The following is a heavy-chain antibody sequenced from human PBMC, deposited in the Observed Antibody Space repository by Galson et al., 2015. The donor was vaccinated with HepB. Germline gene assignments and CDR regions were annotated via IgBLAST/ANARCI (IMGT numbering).Heavy chain of an antibody. J-gene: IGHJ6*03. CDR3: ARGHGRGGYSYGPTKFYYYYYMDV. CDR1: GGSFSGYY. D-gene: IGHD5-18*01. Sequence: ETLSLTCAVYGGSFSGYYWSWIRQPPGKGLEWIGEINHSGSTNYNPSLKSRVTISVDTSKNQFSLKLSSVTAADTAVYYCARGHGRGGYSYGPTKFYYYYYMDVWGKGTTVTVSS. V-gene: IGHV4-34*01. CDR2: INHSGST.